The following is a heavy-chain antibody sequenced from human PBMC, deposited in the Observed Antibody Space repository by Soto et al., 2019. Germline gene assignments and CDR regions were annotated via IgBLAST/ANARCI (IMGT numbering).Heavy chain of an antibody. V-gene: IGHV1-3*01. CDR1: GYTFTSYA. J-gene: IGHJ4*02. Sequence: QVQLVQSGAEVKKPGASVKVSCKASGYTFTSYAMHWVRQAPGQRLEWMGWINAGDGNTKYSQKFQGRVTITRDTSASTAYMELSSLRSEDTAVYYCASGYSSSWFFDYWGQGTLVTVSS. D-gene: IGHD6-13*01. CDR2: INAGDGNT. CDR3: ASGYSSSWFFDY.